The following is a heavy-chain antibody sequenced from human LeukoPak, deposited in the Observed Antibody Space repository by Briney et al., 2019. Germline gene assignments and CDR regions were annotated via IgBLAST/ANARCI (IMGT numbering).Heavy chain of an antibody. CDR3: ARDRGDGYDYFWDY. Sequence: PGGSLRLSCGASGFTFSSHSMNWVRQAPGKGLEWVSVIYSGGSTYYADSVKGRFTISRDNSKNTLYLQMNSLRAEDTAVYYCARDRGDGYDYFWDYWGQGTLVTVSS. D-gene: IGHD5-12*01. CDR1: GFTFSSHS. CDR2: IYSGGST. J-gene: IGHJ4*02. V-gene: IGHV3-53*05.